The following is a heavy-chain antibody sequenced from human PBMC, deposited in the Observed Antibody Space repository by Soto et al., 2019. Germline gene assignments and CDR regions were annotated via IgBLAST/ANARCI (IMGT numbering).Heavy chain of an antibody. V-gene: IGHV3-74*01. D-gene: IGHD3-22*01. CDR2: INSDGSST. Sequence: GGSLRLSCAASGFTFSSYWMHWVRQAPGKGLVWVSRINSDGSSTSYADSVKGRFTISRDNAKSTLYLQMNSLRAEDTAVYYCAGEDSSGYYSSPPDIWSQGTMVTVSS. CDR3: AGEDSSGYYSSPPDI. CDR1: GFTFSSYW. J-gene: IGHJ3*02.